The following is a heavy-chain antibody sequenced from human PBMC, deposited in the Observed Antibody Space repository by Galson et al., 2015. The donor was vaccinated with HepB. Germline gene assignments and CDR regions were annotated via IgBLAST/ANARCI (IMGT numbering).Heavy chain of an antibody. D-gene: IGHD6-13*01. J-gene: IGHJ6*02. V-gene: IGHV4-59*01. CDR1: GGSIRSYY. CDR2: IYYTGST. CDR3: ARESGEAAAATYYYYGMDV. Sequence: LTCTVSGGSIRSYYWTWIRQPPGKGLEWIGYIYYTGSTNYNPSLKSRVTISVDTSKKQFSLNLSSVTAADTAVYYCARESGEAAAATYYYYGMDVWGQGTTVTVSS.